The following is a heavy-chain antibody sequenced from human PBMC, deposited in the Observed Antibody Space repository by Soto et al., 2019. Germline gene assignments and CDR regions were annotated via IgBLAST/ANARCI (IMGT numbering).Heavy chain of an antibody. CDR1: GGSISSSSYY. J-gene: IGHJ6*02. CDR3: ARQDEDDYYYGMDV. V-gene: IGHV4-39*01. Sequence: SETLSLTCTVSGGSISSSSYYWGWIRQPPGKGLEWIGSIYYSGSTYYNPSPKSRVTISVDTSKNQFSLKLSSVTAADTAVYYCARQDEDDYYYGMDVWGQGTTVTVSS. CDR2: IYYSGST.